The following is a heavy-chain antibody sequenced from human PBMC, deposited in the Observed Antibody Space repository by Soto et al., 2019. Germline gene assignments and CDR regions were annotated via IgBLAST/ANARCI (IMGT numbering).Heavy chain of an antibody. Sequence: QVQLVQSGAEVKKPGASVKVSCKASGYSFTNFAMHWVRQAPGQRLAWMGWINAGDGDAKYSQTFQGRVTITTDTSASTAYMELSSLRSEDTAVYYCARRSNYYGIDYWGQGTLVTVSS. D-gene: IGHD3-3*01. CDR1: GYSFTNFA. V-gene: IGHV1-3*01. CDR2: INAGDGDA. J-gene: IGHJ4*02. CDR3: ARRSNYYGIDY.